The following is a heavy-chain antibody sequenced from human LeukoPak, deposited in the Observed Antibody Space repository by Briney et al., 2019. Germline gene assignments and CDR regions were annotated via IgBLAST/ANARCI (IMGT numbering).Heavy chain of an antibody. D-gene: IGHD1-26*01. CDR2: VYYTGST. Sequence: SETLSLTCSVSGASISGGTYYWGWIRQPPGKGLEWIGSVYYTGSTYDNPSLKSRVTISVDTSKNQFSLKLSSVTAADTVVYYCARRGGSGRAFDYWGQGTLVTVSS. CDR3: ARRGGSGRAFDY. CDR1: GASISGGTYY. J-gene: IGHJ4*02. V-gene: IGHV4-39*01.